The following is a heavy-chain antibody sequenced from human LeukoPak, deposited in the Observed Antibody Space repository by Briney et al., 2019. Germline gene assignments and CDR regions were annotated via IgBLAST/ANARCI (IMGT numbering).Heavy chain of an antibody. CDR3: ARVYSSGWYVFDY. CDR2: IYPGDSDT. D-gene: IGHD6-19*01. CDR1: GYSFTSYW. V-gene: IGHV5-51*01. J-gene: IGHJ4*02. Sequence: GESLKISCKGSGYSFTSYWIGWVRQMPGKGPEWMGIIYPGDSDTRFSPSFQGQVTISADKSISTAYLQWSSLKASDTAMYYCARVYSSGWYVFDYWGQGTLVTVSS.